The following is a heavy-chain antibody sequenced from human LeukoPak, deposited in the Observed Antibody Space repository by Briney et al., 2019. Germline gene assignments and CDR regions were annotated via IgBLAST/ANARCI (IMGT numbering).Heavy chain of an antibody. J-gene: IGHJ5*02. CDR3: ARGMLRGLDWFDP. V-gene: IGHV1-2*02. Sequence: ASVKVSCKVSGYTLTELSMHWVRQAPGQGLEWMGWINPNSGDTNYAQKFQGRVTMTRDTSISTAYTELTRLRSDDTAVYYCARGMLRGLDWFDPWGQGILVTVSS. D-gene: IGHD3-10*01. CDR2: INPNSGDT. CDR1: GYTLTELS.